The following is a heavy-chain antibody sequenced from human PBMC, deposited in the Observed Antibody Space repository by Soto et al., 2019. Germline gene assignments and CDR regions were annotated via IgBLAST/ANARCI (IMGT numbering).Heavy chain of an antibody. CDR2: VYYSGTT. CDR1: GGSISHYY. D-gene: IGHD4-17*01. Sequence: PSETLSLTCTVSGGSISHYYWSWIRQSPGKRLEWIGYVYYSGTTNYNPSLKSRVTISVDLSKNQFSLRLSSVTTADTALYYCARTTAVPNTLRSRYFFDYWGQGTLVTVS. V-gene: IGHV4-59*01. CDR3: ARTTAVPNTLRSRYFFDY. J-gene: IGHJ4*02.